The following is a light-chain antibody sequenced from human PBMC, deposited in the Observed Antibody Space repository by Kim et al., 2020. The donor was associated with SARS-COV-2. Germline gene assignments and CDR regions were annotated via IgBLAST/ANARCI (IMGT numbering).Light chain of an antibody. Sequence: SSELTQDPAVSVAVGQTVKITCQGDSLRRYYASWYQQKPGQAPVLVIYGRNNRPSGIPERLSGSTSGNTASLIITGAQAEDEADYYCSSRGCSENVLFGGGTQLTVL. CDR2: GRN. J-gene: IGLJ2*01. V-gene: IGLV3-19*01. CDR3: SSRGCSENVL. CDR1: SLRRYY.